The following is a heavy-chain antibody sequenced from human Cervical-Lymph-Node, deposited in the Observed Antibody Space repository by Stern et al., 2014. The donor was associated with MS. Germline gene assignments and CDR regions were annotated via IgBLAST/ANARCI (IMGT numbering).Heavy chain of an antibody. J-gene: IGHJ6*02. CDR3: ARAHYGDYPFYYYGMDV. CDR1: GGSISSNNSY. CDR2: IYYSGST. V-gene: IGHV4-30-4*01. Sequence: QVQLVESGPGLVKPSQTLSLTCTVSGGSISSNNSYWSWLRQPPGKCLEWIAYIYYSGSTYYNPSLKSRVTLSVDTSTNQFSLRLSSVTAADTAVYYCARAHYGDYPFYYYGMDVWGQGTTVTVSS. D-gene: IGHD4-17*01.